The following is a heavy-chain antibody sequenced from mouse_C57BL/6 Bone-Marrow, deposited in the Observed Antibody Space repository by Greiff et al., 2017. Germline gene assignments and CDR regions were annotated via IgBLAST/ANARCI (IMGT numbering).Heavy chain of an antibody. Sequence: QVQLQQSGAELARPGASVKLSCKASGYTFTSYGISWVKQRTGQGLEWIGEIYPRSGNTYYNEKFKGKATLTADKSSSTAYMELRSRTSEDSAVYFCARSGLRYYYGSSSWGQGTTLTVSS. V-gene: IGHV1-81*01. CDR3: ARSGLRYYYGSSS. CDR1: GYTFTSYG. D-gene: IGHD1-1*01. J-gene: IGHJ2*01. CDR2: IYPRSGNT.